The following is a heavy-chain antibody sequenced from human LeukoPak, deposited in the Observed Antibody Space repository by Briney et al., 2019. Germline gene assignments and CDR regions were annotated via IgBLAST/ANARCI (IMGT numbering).Heavy chain of an antibody. CDR2: ISYDGSNK. CDR3: AKTRVVTGSPGYFDY. J-gene: IGHJ4*02. CDR1: GFTFSSYG. D-gene: IGHD1-14*01. V-gene: IGHV3-30*18. Sequence: PGGSLRLSCAASGFTFSSYGMHWVRQAPGKGLEWVAVISYDGSNKYYADSVKGRFTISRDNSKNTLYLQMNSLRVEDTAVYYCAKTRVVTGSPGYFDYWGQGTLVTVSS.